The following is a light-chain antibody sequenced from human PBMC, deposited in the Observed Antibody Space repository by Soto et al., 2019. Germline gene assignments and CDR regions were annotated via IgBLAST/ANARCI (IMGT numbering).Light chain of an antibody. Sequence: SALTQPRSGSGAPGQSATISCPGTSSDVGGYDYVSWYQLHPGKAPKLMVFEVNNRPSGVSYRFSGSKSGNTASLTISGLQAEDEADYFCSSYSISTAYLFGTGTKGTVL. CDR2: EVN. J-gene: IGLJ1*01. CDR1: SSDVGGYDY. V-gene: IGLV2-14*01. CDR3: SSYSISTAYL.